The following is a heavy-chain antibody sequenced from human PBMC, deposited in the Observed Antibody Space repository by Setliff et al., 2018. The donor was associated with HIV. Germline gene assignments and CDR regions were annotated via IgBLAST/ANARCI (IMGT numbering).Heavy chain of an antibody. CDR1: GGTFSSYS. CDR3: ARVALIRAFDWLPRGGSDP. J-gene: IGHJ5*02. V-gene: IGHV1-69*10. Sequence: SVKVSCKSSGGTFSSYSLSWVRQSPGQGLEWMGGIIPILGVANYAQKFQGRVTITADKSTSTAYMELNSLTFEDTAVYYCARVALIRAFDWLPRGGSDPWGQGTLVTVSS. CDR2: IIPILGVA. D-gene: IGHD3-9*01.